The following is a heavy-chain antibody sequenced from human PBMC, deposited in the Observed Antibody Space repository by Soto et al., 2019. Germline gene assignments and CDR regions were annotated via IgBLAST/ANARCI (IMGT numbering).Heavy chain of an antibody. CDR2: IYPGDSDT. CDR3: ARRLNYGDYDYYYGMDV. CDR1: GYSFTSYW. D-gene: IGHD4-17*01. J-gene: IGHJ6*02. Sequence: GESLKISCKGSGYSFTSYWIGWVRQMPGKGLEWMGIIYPGDSDTRYSPSFQGQVTISADKSISTAYLQWSSLKASDTAMYYCARRLNYGDYDYYYGMDVWGQGTKVTVSS. V-gene: IGHV5-51*01.